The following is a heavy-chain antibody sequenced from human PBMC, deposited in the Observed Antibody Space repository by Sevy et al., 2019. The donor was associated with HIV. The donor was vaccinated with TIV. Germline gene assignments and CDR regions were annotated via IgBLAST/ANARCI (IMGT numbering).Heavy chain of an antibody. CDR3: VRAVNNNGGMFFDS. D-gene: IGHD4-17*01. CDR1: GGSMNSYY. V-gene: IGHV4-59*01. CDR2: IHYSGYT. Sequence: SETLSLTCSVSGGSMNSYYWSWIRQPPGKGLEWVGFIHYSGYTNYNPSLKSRVTMSIDTSKNHFSLKVTSVIAADTAMYYCVRAVNNNGGMFFDSWAQGTLVTVSS. J-gene: IGHJ4*02.